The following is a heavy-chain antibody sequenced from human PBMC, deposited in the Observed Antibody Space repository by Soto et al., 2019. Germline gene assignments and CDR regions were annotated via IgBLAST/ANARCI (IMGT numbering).Heavy chain of an antibody. CDR3: ASGYCSGGSCYWDYYGMDV. CDR2: IYYSGST. Sequence: ETLSLTCTVSGGSVSSGSYYWSWIRQPPGKGLEWIGYIYYSGSTNYNPSLKSRVTISVDTSKNQFSLKLSSVTAADTAVYYCASGYCSGGSCYWDYYGMDVWGQGTKVTVYS. D-gene: IGHD2-15*01. J-gene: IGHJ6*02. V-gene: IGHV4-61*01. CDR1: GGSVSSGSYY.